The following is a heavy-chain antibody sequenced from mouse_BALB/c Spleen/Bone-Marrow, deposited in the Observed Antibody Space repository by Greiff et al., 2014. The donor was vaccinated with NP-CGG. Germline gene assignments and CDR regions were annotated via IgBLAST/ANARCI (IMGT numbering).Heavy chain of an antibody. CDR1: GFTFTDYF. CDR2: IRNKANGYTT. D-gene: IGHD5-1*01. J-gene: IGHJ2*01. Sequence: DVKLVESGGGLVQPGGSLRLSCTTSGFTFTDYFMTWVRQPPEKALEWLGFIRNKANGYTTEYNPSVKGRFTISRDTSQGILYLQMNTLRAEDSAIYFCARDYSGYFDFWGQGTTLTVSS. V-gene: IGHV7-3*02. CDR3: ARDYSGYFDF.